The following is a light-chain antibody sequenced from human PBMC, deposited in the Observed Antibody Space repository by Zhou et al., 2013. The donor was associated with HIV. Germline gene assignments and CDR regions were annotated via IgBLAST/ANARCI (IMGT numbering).Light chain of an antibody. V-gene: IGKV1-33*01. J-gene: IGKJ4*01. CDR3: QHYASLPVT. CDR2: DAS. CDR1: QDISNY. Sequence: DIQMTQSPSSLSASVGDRVTITCQASQDISNYLNWYQQKPGKAPKLLIYDASNLETGVPSRFSGSGSGTDFTFTISSLQPEDIATYYCQHYASLPVTFGGGTRVEIK.